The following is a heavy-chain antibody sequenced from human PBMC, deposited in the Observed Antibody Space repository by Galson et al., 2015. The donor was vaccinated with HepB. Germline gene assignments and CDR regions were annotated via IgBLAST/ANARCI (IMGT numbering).Heavy chain of an antibody. CDR1: GYTLTGYY. V-gene: IGHV1-2*02. Sequence: SLKVSCKASGYTLTGYYMHWVRQAPGQGLEWMGWINPNSGGTNYAQTFQGRVTMTRDTSISTAYMELSRLRSDDTAVYYCASAVYRSSTSCYSRGGYYYMDVWGKGTTVTVSS. CDR3: ASAVYRSSTSCYSRGGYYYMDV. CDR2: INPNSGGT. D-gene: IGHD2-2*02. J-gene: IGHJ6*03.